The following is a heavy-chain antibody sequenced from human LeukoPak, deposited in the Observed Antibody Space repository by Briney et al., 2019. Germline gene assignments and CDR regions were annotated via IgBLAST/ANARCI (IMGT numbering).Heavy chain of an antibody. J-gene: IGHJ4*02. D-gene: IGHD2-21*01. Sequence: PGDSLRLSCAASGFTFSNNYMSWARQAPGKGLEWVSVIYSGGGTNSADSVKGRFTTSRDNSKNTLYLQMNSLRAEDTAVYYCARVYSLMDRAEYYFDSWGQGTLVTVSS. CDR3: ARVYSLMDRAEYYFDS. V-gene: IGHV3-53*01. CDR1: GFTFSNNY. CDR2: IYSGGGT.